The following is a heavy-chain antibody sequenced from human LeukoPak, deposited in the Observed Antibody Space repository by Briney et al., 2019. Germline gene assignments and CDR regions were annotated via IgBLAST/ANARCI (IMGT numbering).Heavy chain of an antibody. Sequence: PSETLSLTCTVSGGSISSGGYYWSWIRQHPGKGLEWIGYIYYSGSTYYNPSLKSRVTISVGTSKNQFSLKLSSVTAADTAVYYCARDKGVTASAFDIWGQGTMVTVSS. CDR1: GGSISSGGYY. CDR2: IYYSGST. CDR3: ARDKGVTASAFDI. D-gene: IGHD2-21*02. V-gene: IGHV4-31*03. J-gene: IGHJ3*02.